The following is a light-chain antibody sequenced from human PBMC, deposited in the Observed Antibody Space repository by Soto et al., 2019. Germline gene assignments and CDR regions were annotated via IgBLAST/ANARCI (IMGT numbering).Light chain of an antibody. CDR3: SSYAGSNLWV. J-gene: IGLJ3*02. Sequence: QSVLTQSPSASGSXGXXXXXSCTGTSSDVGNYKYVSWYQQHPGKAPKLMIYEVSKRPSGVPDRFSGSKSGNTASLTVSGLQVEDEADYYCSSYAGSNLWVFGGGTKLTVL. CDR2: EVS. CDR1: SSDVGNYKY. V-gene: IGLV2-8*01.